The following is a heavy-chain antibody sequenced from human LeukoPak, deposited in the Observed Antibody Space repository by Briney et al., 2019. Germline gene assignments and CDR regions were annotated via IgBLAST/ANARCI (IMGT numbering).Heavy chain of an antibody. V-gene: IGHV3-21*01. CDR3: VRIPNNAGFPNWFDP. J-gene: IGHJ5*02. Sequence: PGGSLRLSCAASGFSSSTSTMNWIRQAPGKGLEWVSSISGGSDDIHYADSVKGRFTISRDNAKNSVYLQMNSLRAEDTALYYCVRIPNNAGFPNWFDPWGQGTLVTVSS. D-gene: IGHD2-21*01. CDR1: GFSSSTST. CDR2: ISGGSDDI.